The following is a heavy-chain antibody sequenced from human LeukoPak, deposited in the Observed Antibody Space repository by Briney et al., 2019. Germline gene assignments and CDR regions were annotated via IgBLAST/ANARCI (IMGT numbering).Heavy chain of an antibody. D-gene: IGHD3-3*01. J-gene: IGHJ4*02. CDR1: GFTFSSFE. Sequence: PGGSLRLSCAASGFTFSSFEMNWMRQAPGKGLEWVSYITRGGGTTYYADSVRGRFTISRDNAKNSLLLEMNSLRADDTAVYYCARDQGIFGVPGWGQGTLVTVSS. CDR2: ITRGGGTT. V-gene: IGHV3-48*03. CDR3: ARDQGIFGVPG.